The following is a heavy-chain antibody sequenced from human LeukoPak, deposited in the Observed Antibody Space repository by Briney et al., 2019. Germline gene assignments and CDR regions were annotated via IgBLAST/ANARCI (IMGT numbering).Heavy chain of an antibody. CDR1: GFTFSSYT. D-gene: IGHD7-27*01. CDR2: ITTSDGNT. J-gene: IGHJ4*02. Sequence: GGSLRLSCAASGFTFSSYTMSWVRQAPGKGLEWVSTITTSDGNTYYADSVKGRFTVSRDNSKNTLYLQMNSLRAEDTAVYYCAKDGGLWVSTHWGDSWGRGTLVTVSS. V-gene: IGHV3-23*01. CDR3: AKDGGLWVSTHWGDS.